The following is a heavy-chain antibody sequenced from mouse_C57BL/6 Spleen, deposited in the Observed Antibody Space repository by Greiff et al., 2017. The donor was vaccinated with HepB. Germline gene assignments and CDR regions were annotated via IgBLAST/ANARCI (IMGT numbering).Heavy chain of an antibody. V-gene: IGHV1-63*01. CDR2: IYPGGGYT. Sequence: QVHVKQSGAELVRPGTSVKMSCKASGYTFTNYWIGWAKQRPGHGLEWIGDIYPGGGYTNYNEKFKGKATLTADKSSSTAYMQFSSLTSEDSAIYYCARLLRSWYFDVWGTGTTVTVSS. J-gene: IGHJ1*03. D-gene: IGHD1-1*01. CDR1: GYTFTNYW. CDR3: ARLLRSWYFDV.